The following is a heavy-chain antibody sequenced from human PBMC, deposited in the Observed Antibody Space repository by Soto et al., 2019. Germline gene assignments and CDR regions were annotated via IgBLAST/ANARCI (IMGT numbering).Heavy chain of an antibody. D-gene: IGHD3-10*01. CDR3: ARSDALTPNHSKFTTYGSGSYDAFDI. V-gene: IGHV3-33*01. CDR2: IWYDGSNK. CDR1: GFTFSSYG. Sequence: GGSLRLSCAASGFTFSSYGMHWVRQAPGKGLEWVAVIWYDGSNKYYADSVKGRFTISRDNSKNTLYLQMNSLRAEDTAVYYCARSDALTPNHSKFTTYGSGSYDAFDIWGQGTMVTVSS. J-gene: IGHJ3*02.